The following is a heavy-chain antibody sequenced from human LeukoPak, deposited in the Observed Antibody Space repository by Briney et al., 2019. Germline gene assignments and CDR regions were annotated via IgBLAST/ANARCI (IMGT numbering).Heavy chain of an antibody. CDR2: INTDGRTT. CDR1: GFPFNNYW. V-gene: IGHV3-74*01. CDR3: ARAGASGWYAAGWFDP. D-gene: IGHD6-19*01. Sequence: PGGSLRLSCAASGFPFNNYWMHWVRQAPGKGLVRVSSINTDGRTTKYAASVQGRFTISRDNAKNTLYLQMNSLRDDDTAVYYCARAGASGWYAAGWFDPWGQGTLVSVS. J-gene: IGHJ5*02.